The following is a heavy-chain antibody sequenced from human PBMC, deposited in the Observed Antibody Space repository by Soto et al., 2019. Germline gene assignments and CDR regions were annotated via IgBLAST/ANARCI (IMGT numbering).Heavy chain of an antibody. CDR1: GFTFSDYY. Sequence: QVQLLESGGGLVQPGGSLRLSCAASGFTFSDYYMSWIRQAPGKGLEWVSDISSSGSTIYYADSVKGRFTISRDNAKNSLLLQMNSLRAEDTAVYYCARDLISVHFGESYFDYWGQGTLVTVSS. D-gene: IGHD3-16*01. V-gene: IGHV3-11*01. CDR3: ARDLISVHFGESYFDY. CDR2: ISSSGSTI. J-gene: IGHJ4*02.